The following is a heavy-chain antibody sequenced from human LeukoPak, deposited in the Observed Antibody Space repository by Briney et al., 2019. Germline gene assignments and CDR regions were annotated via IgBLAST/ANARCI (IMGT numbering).Heavy chain of an antibody. CDR3: ARDQGTYYYDSSGYYYGY. J-gene: IGHJ4*02. CDR2: INPNSGGT. V-gene: IGHV1-2*06. CDR1: GYTFTSYD. D-gene: IGHD3-22*01. Sequence: ASVKVSCKASGYTFTSYDINWVRQATGQGLEWMGRINPNSGGTNYAQKFQGRVTMTRDTSISTAYMELSRLRSDDTAVYYCARDQGTYYYDSSGYYYGYWGQGTLVTVSS.